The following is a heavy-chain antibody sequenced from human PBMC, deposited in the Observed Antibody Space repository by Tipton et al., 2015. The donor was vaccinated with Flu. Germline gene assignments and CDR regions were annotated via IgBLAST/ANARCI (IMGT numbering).Heavy chain of an antibody. Sequence: TLSLTCAVYGGSFSGYYWSWIRQPPGKGLEWIGEINHSGSTNYNPSLKSRVTMSVDTSKNQFSLKLSSVTAADTAVYYCARINFRGAFDIWGQGTMVTVSS. CDR1: GGSFSGYY. J-gene: IGHJ3*02. CDR2: INHSGST. V-gene: IGHV4-34*01. D-gene: IGHD5-12*01. CDR3: ARINFRGAFDI.